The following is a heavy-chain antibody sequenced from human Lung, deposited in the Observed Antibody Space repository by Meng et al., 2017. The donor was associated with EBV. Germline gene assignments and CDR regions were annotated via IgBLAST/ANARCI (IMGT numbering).Heavy chain of an antibody. CDR2: IYYHGDT. J-gene: IGHJ5*02. D-gene: IGHD5-18*01. CDR3: ARGRDTRWFDP. Sequence: QVQLQDSGPGLVKPSQTLSLTCHFSGLSISRDSYDWSWIRHHPGKGLDWIGYIYYHGDTDYHPSLKSRISIAMDPSKNQFSLKLSTVTAADTAVYYCARGRDTRWFDPWGRGTLVTVSS. CDR1: GLSISRDSYD. V-gene: IGHV4-31*03.